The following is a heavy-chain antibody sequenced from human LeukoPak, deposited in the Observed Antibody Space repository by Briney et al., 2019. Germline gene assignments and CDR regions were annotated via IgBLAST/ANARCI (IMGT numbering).Heavy chain of an antibody. D-gene: IGHD2-15*01. J-gene: IGHJ4*02. CDR1: GFTFNIYS. CDR2: ISGTSNYI. CDR3: ARVLAGATYFDF. Sequence: PGGSLRLSCAASGFTFNIYSMNWVRQAPGKGLEWVSSISGTSNYIYYADSVKGRFTVSRDDAKNSLYLQMNSLRAEDTAVYYCARVLAGATYFDFWGQGSLVTVSS. V-gene: IGHV3-21*01.